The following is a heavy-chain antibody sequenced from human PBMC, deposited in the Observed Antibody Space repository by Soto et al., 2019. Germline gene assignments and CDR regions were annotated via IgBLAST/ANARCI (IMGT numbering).Heavy chain of an antibody. CDR2: INPSGGST. Sequence: QVQLVQSGAEVKKPGASVKVSCKASGYTFSTYYMHWVRQAPGQGYEWMGIINPSGGSTTYAQKFQGRVTMTGDTSTTTVYMELSSLKSVDTAVYYCARYDYNGYYFDYWGQGTLVTVSS. D-gene: IGHD4-4*01. CDR1: GYTFSTYY. CDR3: ARYDYNGYYFDY. V-gene: IGHV1-46*01. J-gene: IGHJ4*02.